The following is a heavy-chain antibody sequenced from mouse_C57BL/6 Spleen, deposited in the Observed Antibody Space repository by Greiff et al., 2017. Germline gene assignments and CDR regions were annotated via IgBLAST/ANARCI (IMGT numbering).Heavy chain of an antibody. Sequence: EVKLVESGGGLVKPGGSLKLSCAASGFTFSSYAMSWVRQTPEKRLEWVATISDGGSYTYYPDNVKGRFTISRDNAKNKLYLQMSHLKSEDTAMYYCARDYYYGSSPYVDYWGQGTTLTVSS. D-gene: IGHD1-1*01. J-gene: IGHJ2*01. CDR3: ARDYYYGSSPYVDY. V-gene: IGHV5-4*01. CDR2: ISDGGSYT. CDR1: GFTFSSYA.